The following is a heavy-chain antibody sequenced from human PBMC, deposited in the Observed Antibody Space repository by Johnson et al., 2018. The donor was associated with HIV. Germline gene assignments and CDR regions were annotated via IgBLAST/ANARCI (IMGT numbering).Heavy chain of an antibody. V-gene: IGHV3-53*01. J-gene: IGHJ3*02. CDR3: ASFGLAVAADAFDI. Sequence: VQLVESGGGLIQPGGSLRLSCAASGFTVSSNYMSWVRQAPGKGLEWVSVIYSGGSTYYEDSVQGRFTISSDNSKNTLYLQMNSLRAEDTAVYYCASFGLAVAADAFDIWGQGTMVTVSS. CDR1: GFTVSSNY. D-gene: IGHD6-19*01. CDR2: IYSGGST.